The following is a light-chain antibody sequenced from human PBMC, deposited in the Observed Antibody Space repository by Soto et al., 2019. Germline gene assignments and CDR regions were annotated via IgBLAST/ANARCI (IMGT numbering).Light chain of an antibody. CDR2: SSD. CDR3: STWDVSLNGWV. V-gene: IGLV1-44*01. Sequence: QAVLTQPPSASATPGQRVTISCSGSSSNIASRSVYWYQQLPGTAPKLIMYSSDLRPSGVPDRFSGSKSGTTASLAISGVQSDDEADYYCSTWDVSLNGWVFGGGNKLTVL. J-gene: IGLJ3*02. CDR1: SSNIASRS.